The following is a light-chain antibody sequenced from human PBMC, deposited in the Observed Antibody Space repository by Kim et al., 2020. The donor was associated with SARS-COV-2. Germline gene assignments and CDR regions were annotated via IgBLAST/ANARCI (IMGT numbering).Light chain of an antibody. CDR1: QSVTSNY. J-gene: IGKJ2*01. Sequence: LSPGERATLSCRASQSVTSNYLAWYQQKPGQTARLLIYVASRRATVIPDRFSGSGSGTDFTLTISRLEPEDFAVDYCQQYGTSPYTFGQGTKLGI. CDR3: QQYGTSPYT. CDR2: VAS. V-gene: IGKV3-20*01.